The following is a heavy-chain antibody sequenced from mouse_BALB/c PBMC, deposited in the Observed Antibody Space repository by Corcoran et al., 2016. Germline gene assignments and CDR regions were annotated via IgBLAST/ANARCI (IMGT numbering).Heavy chain of an antibody. Sequence: EVQLQQSGPELVKPGASVKMSCTASGYTFTSYVMHWVKQKPGQGLVWIGYINPYNDGTKYNEKFKGKATLTSDKSSSTAYMELSSLTSEDSAVYYCAREGRRGYFDVWGAGTTVTVSS. J-gene: IGHJ1*01. V-gene: IGHV1S136*01. CDR2: INPYNDGT. CDR3: AREGRRGYFDV. CDR1: GYTFTSYV.